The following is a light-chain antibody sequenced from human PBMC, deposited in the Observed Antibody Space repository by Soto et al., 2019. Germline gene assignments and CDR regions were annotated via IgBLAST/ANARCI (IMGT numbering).Light chain of an antibody. Sequence: IQLTQSPSSMFASVGDRVTITCRASQGINRWLAWYQMKPGKGPKLLVFAAGTLQNGVPSRFSGSGFGTEFTLTISSLQSEDFAVYYCQQYNNWPPITFGQGTRLEIK. J-gene: IGKJ5*01. CDR1: QGINRW. CDR3: QQYNNWPPIT. V-gene: IGKV1D-16*01. CDR2: AAG.